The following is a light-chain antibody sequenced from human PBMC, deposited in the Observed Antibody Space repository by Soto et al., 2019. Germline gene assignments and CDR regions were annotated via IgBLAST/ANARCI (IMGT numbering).Light chain of an antibody. CDR2: KGS. CDR3: QQDNSYPWT. V-gene: IGKV1-5*03. J-gene: IGKJ1*01. Sequence: DIQMTQSPSTLSASVGDRVTITCRASQSISSWLAWYQQKPGNAPQLLIYKGSSLESGVPSRFSGSGSGTEFTLTISSLQPDDFATYYYQQDNSYPWTFGHGTKVEIK. CDR1: QSISSW.